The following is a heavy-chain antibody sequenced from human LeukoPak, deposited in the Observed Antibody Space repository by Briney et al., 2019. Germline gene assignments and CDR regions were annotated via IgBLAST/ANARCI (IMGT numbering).Heavy chain of an antibody. D-gene: IGHD1-26*01. V-gene: IGHV4-38-2*02. J-gene: IGHJ1*01. CDR2: IYHSGST. CDR1: GYSISSDYY. Sequence: SETLSLTCTVSGYSISSDYYWGWIRQPPGKGLEWIGTIYHSGSTSYNPSLKSRVTISVDTSKNQFSLKLSSVTAADTAVYYCARVEVGADDFDYFQHWGQGTLVTVSS. CDR3: ARVEVGADDFDYFQH.